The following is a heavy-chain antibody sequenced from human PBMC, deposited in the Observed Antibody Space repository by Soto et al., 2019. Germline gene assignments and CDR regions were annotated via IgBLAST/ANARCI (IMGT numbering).Heavy chain of an antibody. D-gene: IGHD2-15*01. CDR1: GYTFTSYG. CDR2: ISAYNGNT. Sequence: ASVKGSWKASGYTFTSYGTSWGRQAPGQGHEWMGWISAYNGNTNSAQKLQGRVNMTTDTSTSTAYMDLSGLISDDTVVYFCARSDIVVVVDATHRDAFDIRGQGTLVTVSS. V-gene: IGHV1-18*04. CDR3: ARSDIVVVVDATHRDAFDI. J-gene: IGHJ3*02.